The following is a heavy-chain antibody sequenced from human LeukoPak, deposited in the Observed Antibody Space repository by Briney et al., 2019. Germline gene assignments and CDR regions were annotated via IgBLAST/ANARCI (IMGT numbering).Heavy chain of an antibody. CDR1: GGSISSSSYY. J-gene: IGHJ3*02. CDR2: IYYSGST. CDR3: ANQESDAFDI. Sequence: SETLSLTCTVSGGSISSSSYYWGWIRQPPGKGLEWIGSIYYSGSTYYNPSLKSRVTISVDTSKNQFSLKLSSVTAADTAVYYCANQESDAFDIWGQGRMVTVSS. D-gene: IGHD2/OR15-2a*01. V-gene: IGHV4-39*01.